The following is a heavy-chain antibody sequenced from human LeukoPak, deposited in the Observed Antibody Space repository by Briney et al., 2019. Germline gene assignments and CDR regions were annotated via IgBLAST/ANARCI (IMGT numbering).Heavy chain of an antibody. CDR3: AAYSGSYGFDY. D-gene: IGHD1-26*01. V-gene: IGHV3-48*02. Sequence: GGSLRLSCAASGFSFSTYTMNWVRQAPGKGLDWVSYISSSSTIYYADSVKGRFTISRDNANNSLYLQMNSLRDEDTAVYYCAAYSGSYGFDYWGQGTLVTVSS. CDR2: ISSSSTI. CDR1: GFSFSTYT. J-gene: IGHJ4*02.